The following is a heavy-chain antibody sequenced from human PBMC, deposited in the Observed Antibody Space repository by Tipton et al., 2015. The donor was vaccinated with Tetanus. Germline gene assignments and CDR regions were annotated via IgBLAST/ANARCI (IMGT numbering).Heavy chain of an antibody. Sequence: TLSLTCAVSGVSIRSSTYFWGWIRQPPGKGLEWIGHIFYTGSSHYNPSFESRVTISVDTSKNRFSLNLSSVTAADTAVYFCARQEPPRRFFCDSSGSSDWGQGILVTVSS. J-gene: IGHJ4*02. D-gene: IGHD3-22*01. CDR1: GVSIRSSTYF. CDR3: ARQEPPRRFFCDSSGSSD. V-gene: IGHV4-39*01. CDR2: IFYTGSS.